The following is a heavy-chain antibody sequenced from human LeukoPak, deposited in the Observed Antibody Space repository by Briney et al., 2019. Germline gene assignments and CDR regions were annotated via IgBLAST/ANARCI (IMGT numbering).Heavy chain of an antibody. V-gene: IGHV3-7*01. D-gene: IGHD5-12*01. Sequence: GGSLRLSCAASGFTFSSYWMSWVRQAPGKGLEWVANIKQDGSEKYYADSVKGRFTISRDNSKTSLFLQMNSLSPEDTAVYYCAKGGYTGWANTPNYFDYWGQGTLVTVSS. CDR1: GFTFSSYW. CDR3: AKGGYTGWANTPNYFDY. J-gene: IGHJ4*02. CDR2: IKQDGSEK.